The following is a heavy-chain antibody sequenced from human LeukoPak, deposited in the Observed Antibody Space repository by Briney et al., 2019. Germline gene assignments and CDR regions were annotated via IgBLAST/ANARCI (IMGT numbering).Heavy chain of an antibody. V-gene: IGHV1-69*13. CDR2: IIPIFGTA. CDR1: GGTFSSYA. J-gene: IGHJ4*02. CDR3: ARGGWHGVSLFDY. D-gene: IGHD4-17*01. Sequence: ASVTVSCKASGGTFSSYAISWVRQAPGQGLEWMGGIIPIFGTANYAQKFQGRVTITADESTSTAYMELSSLRSEDTAVYYCARGGWHGVSLFDYWGQGTLVTVSS.